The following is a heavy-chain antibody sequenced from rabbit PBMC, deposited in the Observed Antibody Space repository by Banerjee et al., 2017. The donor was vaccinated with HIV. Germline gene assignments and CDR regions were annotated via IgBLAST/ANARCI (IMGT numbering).Heavy chain of an antibody. D-gene: IGHD7-1*01. V-gene: IGHV1S40*01. J-gene: IGHJ3*01. CDR2: IYAGSGGIT. CDR3: ARKAYGTGDYSRLDL. CDR1: GFTLSSYY. Sequence: QSLEESGGDLVKPGASLTLTCTASGFTLSSYYMCWVRQAPGKGLELIAYIYAGSGGITDYANWAKGRFTISKTSSTTVTLQMTSLTAADTATYFCARKAYGTGDYSRLDLWGPGTLVTVS.